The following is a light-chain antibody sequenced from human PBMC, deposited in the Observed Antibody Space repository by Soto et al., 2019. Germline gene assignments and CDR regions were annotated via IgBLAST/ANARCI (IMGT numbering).Light chain of an antibody. Sequence: QSVLTQPPSASGTPGQRVAISCSGSSSNIGSNTVNWYQQLPGTAPKLLIYSNNQRPSGVPDRFSGSKSGTSAALAIIGLQSEDEADYYCAAWDDSLNGYVFGTGTKVTGL. V-gene: IGLV1-44*01. CDR1: SSNIGSNT. J-gene: IGLJ1*01. CDR2: SNN. CDR3: AAWDDSLNGYV.